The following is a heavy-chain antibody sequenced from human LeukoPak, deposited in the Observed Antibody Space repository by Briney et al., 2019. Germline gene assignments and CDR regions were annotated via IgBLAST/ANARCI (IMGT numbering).Heavy chain of an antibody. V-gene: IGHV1-2*02. D-gene: IGHD3-9*01. Sequence: ASVKVSCKASGYTFTDYFMNWVRQAPGQGLEWMGWINPNSGGTNYAQKLQGRVTMTTDTSTSTAYMELRSLRSDDTAVYYCARDLGILTGYDFDYWGQGTLVTVSS. CDR1: GYTFTDYF. J-gene: IGHJ4*02. CDR2: INPNSGGT. CDR3: ARDLGILTGYDFDY.